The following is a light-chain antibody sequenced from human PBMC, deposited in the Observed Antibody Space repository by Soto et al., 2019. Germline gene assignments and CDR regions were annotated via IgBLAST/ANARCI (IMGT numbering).Light chain of an antibody. J-gene: IGKJ1*01. CDR3: QQYGSLSWT. CDR2: GAS. V-gene: IGKV3-20*01. CDR1: QSVSSNY. Sequence: EIVMTQSPATLSLSPGERATLSCRASQSVSSNYLAWYQQKPGQAPRLLIYGASTRATGVPDRFSGSGSGTDFTLTISRLEPEDFAVYHCQQYGSLSWTFGQGTK.